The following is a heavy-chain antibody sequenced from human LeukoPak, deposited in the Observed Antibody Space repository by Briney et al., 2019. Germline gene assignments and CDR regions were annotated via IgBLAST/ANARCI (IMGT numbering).Heavy chain of an antibody. J-gene: IGHJ3*02. CDR1: GYTFTIYY. Sequence: ASVTVSFKASGYTFTIYYMHWVRQAPGQGLEWMGIINPSGGSTSYAQKFQGRVTMTRDTTTSTVYMELSSLRSDDTAVYYCARARNDDDTSFDIWGQGTMVTVSS. V-gene: IGHV1-46*01. D-gene: IGHD1-1*01. CDR2: INPSGGST. CDR3: ARARNDDDTSFDI.